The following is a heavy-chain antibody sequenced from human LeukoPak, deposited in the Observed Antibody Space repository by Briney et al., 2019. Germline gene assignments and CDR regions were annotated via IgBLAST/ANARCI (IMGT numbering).Heavy chain of an antibody. CDR3: ARGTPVLDYFDY. J-gene: IGHJ4*02. CDR1: GGSISSGGYY. CDR2: IYHSGST. Sequence: SQTLSLTCTVSGGSISSGGYYWSWIRQPPGKGLEWIGYIYHSGSTYYNPSLKSRVTISVDRSKNQFSLKLSSVTAADTAVYYCARGTPVLDYFDYWGQGTLVTVSS. D-gene: IGHD1-14*01. V-gene: IGHV4-30-2*01.